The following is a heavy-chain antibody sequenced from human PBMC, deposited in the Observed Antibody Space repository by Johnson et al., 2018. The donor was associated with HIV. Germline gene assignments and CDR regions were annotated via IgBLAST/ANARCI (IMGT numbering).Heavy chain of an antibody. J-gene: IGHJ3*02. Sequence: MLLVESGGGVVQPGRSLRLSCAASGFTFSSYAMHWVRQAPGKGLEWVSVIYGGGNRYYADSVKGRFTISRDNSQNTLYLQMNSLRAEDTAVYYCARDRRYYDRSGYYHDAFDIWGQGTMVTVYS. V-gene: IGHV3-66*01. CDR2: IYGGGNR. CDR3: ARDRRYYDRSGYYHDAFDI. CDR1: GFTFSSYA. D-gene: IGHD3-22*01.